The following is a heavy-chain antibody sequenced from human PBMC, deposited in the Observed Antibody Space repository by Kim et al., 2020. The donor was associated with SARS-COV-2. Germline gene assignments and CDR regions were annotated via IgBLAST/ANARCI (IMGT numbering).Heavy chain of an antibody. CDR1: GFTFSDHY. CDR3: ARDLAYYGMDV. V-gene: IGHV3-72*01. CDR2: TRNKANSYTT. Sequence: GGSLRLSCAASGFTFSDHYMDWVRQAPGKGLEWVGRTRNKANSYTTEYAASVKGRFTISRDDSKNSLYLQMNSLKTEDTAVYYCARDLAYYGMDVWGQGTTVTVSS. J-gene: IGHJ6*02.